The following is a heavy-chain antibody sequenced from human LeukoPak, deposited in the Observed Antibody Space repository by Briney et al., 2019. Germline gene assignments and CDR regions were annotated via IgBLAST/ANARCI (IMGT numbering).Heavy chain of an antibody. V-gene: IGHV4-4*09. Sequence: SETLSLTCTVSGGSISSYYWSWIRQPPGKGLEWIGYIYTSGSTNYNPSLKSRVTISVDTSKNQFSLKLSSVTAADTAVYYCARPDTIFGVVINWGQGTLVTVSP. D-gene: IGHD3-3*01. CDR3: ARPDTIFGVVIN. CDR2: IYTSGST. CDR1: GGSISSYY. J-gene: IGHJ4*02.